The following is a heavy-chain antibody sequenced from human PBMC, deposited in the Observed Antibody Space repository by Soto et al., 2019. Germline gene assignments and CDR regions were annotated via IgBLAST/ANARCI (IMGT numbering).Heavy chain of an antibody. J-gene: IGHJ4*02. CDR1: GFTFSSYG. V-gene: IGHV3-30*18. CDR2: ISYDGSNK. D-gene: IGHD2-2*01. CDR3: AKLGSSSWSPHYYFDY. Sequence: PGGSLRLSCAASGFTFSSYGMHWVRQAPGKGLEWVAVISYDGSNKYYADSVKGRFTISRDNSQDTLYLQINSLSADDTAVYYCAKLGSSSWSPHYYFDYWGQGTLVTVSS.